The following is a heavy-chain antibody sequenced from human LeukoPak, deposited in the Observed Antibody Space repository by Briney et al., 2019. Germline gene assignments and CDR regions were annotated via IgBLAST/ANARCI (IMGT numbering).Heavy chain of an antibody. V-gene: IGHV1-18*01. D-gene: IGHD2-15*01. CDR2: ISTYNGNT. CDR1: GYSFTRHA. Sequence: ASVRVSCKASGYSFTRHAFSWVRQAPGQGLEWMGWISTYNGNTNYAQKFQDRVTMSTDTPTATVYMELRSLRSDDTAVYYCTRESSSGYYDVWGQGTLVTDS. J-gene: IGHJ4*02. CDR3: TRESSSGYYDV.